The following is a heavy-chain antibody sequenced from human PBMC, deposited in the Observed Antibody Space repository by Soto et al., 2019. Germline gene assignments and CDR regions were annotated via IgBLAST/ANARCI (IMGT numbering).Heavy chain of an antibody. CDR3: ASYVRSLGSPKTGLDY. CDR2: INPSGGST. J-gene: IGHJ4*02. CDR1: GYTFTSYY. V-gene: IGHV1-46*01. D-gene: IGHD3-10*01. Sequence: QVQLVQSGAEVKKPGASVKVSCKASGYTFTSYYMHWVRQAPGQGLEWMGIINPSGGSTSYAQKFQGRVTMTRDTSTSTVYMELSSLRSEDTAVYYCASYVRSLGSPKTGLDYWGQGTLVTVSS.